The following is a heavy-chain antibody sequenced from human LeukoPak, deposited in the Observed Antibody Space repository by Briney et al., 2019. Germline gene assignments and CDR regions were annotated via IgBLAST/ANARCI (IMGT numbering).Heavy chain of an antibody. V-gene: IGHV4-34*01. CDR2: INHSGST. D-gene: IGHD6-19*01. CDR3: ARRFRSGYFDY. J-gene: IGHJ4*02. Sequence: SETLSLTCAVYGGSFSGYYWSWIRQPPGKGLEWIGEINHSGSTNYNPSLKSRVTISVDTSKNQFSLKLSSVTAADTAVYYCARRFRSGYFDYWGQGTLVTVSS. CDR1: GGSFSGYY.